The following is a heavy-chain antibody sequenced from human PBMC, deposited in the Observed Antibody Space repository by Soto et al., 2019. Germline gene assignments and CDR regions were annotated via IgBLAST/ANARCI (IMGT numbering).Heavy chain of an antibody. V-gene: IGHV3-33*01. J-gene: IGHJ4*02. D-gene: IGHD2-2*01. CDR3: ARDYCSSTSCYPVDY. CDR1: GFTFSSYG. Sequence: PGGSLRLSCAASGFTFSSYGMHWVRQAPGKGLEWVAVIWYDGSNKYYADSVKGRFTISRDNSKNTLYLQMNSLRAEDTAVYYCARDYCSSTSCYPVDYWGQGTLVTVS. CDR2: IWYDGSNK.